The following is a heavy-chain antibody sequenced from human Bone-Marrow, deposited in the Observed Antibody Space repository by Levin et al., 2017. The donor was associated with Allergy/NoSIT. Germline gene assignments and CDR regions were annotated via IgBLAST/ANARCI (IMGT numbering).Heavy chain of an antibody. CDR1: GGSFSGYY. V-gene: IGHV4-34*01. Sequence: SETLSLTCAVYGGSFSGYYWSWIRQPPGKGLEWIGEINHSGSTNYNPSLKSRVTISVDTSKNQFSLKLSSVTAADTAVYYCARASYDFWSGYLSGYSSWGQGTLVTVSS. CDR2: INHSGST. D-gene: IGHD3-3*01. J-gene: IGHJ4*02. CDR3: ARASYDFWSGYLSGYSS.